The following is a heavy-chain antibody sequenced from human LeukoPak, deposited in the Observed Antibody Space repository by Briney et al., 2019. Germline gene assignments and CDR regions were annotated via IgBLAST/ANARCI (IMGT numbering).Heavy chain of an antibody. J-gene: IGHJ4*02. CDR1: GGTFSSYA. V-gene: IGHV1-69*13. CDR2: IIPIFGTA. Sequence: SVKVSCKASGGTFSSYAISWVRQAPGQGLEWMGGIIPIFGTANYAQKFQGRVTITADESTSTAYMELSSLRSEDTAVYYCASLHSGYSYGLIVDYWGQGTLVTVSS. CDR3: ASLHSGYSYGLIVDY. D-gene: IGHD5-18*01.